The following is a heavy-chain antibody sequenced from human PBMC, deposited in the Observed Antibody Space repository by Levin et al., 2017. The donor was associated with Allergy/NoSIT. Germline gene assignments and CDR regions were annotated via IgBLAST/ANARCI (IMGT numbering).Heavy chain of an antibody. J-gene: IGHJ4*02. D-gene: IGHD3-9*01. CDR2: ISGSGGST. CDR3: AKAYLTGYYRPIDY. CDR1: GFTFSSYA. Sequence: GESLKISCAASGFTFSSYAMSWVRQAPGKGLEWVSAISGSGGSTYYADSVKGRFTISRDNSKNTLCLQMNSLRAEDAAVYYCAKAYLTGYYRPIDYWGQGTLVTVSS. V-gene: IGHV3-23*01.